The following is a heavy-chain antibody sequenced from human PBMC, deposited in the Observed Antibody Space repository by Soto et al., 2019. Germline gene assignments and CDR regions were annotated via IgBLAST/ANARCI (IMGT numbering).Heavy chain of an antibody. CDR3: ANDTVTGTTPYLFDY. CDR2: IIPIFGPA. D-gene: IGHD1-7*01. Sequence: QVQLVQSGAEVRKPGSSVRVSGRASGGTFSSYAINWVRQAPGQGLEWMGGIIPIFGPANYAQRLQGRVTITADESTSPSYLELSRRRSEDTVVYFCANDTVTGTTPYLFDYWGEGTVVTVSS. V-gene: IGHV1-69*01. CDR1: GGTFSSYA. J-gene: IGHJ4*02.